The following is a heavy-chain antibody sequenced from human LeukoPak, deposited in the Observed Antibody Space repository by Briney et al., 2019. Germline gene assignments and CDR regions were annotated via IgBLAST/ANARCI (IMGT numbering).Heavy chain of an antibody. CDR1: GYTLSDSY. CDR3: ARGHRIINGLDV. CDR2: LNPHSGGT. V-gene: IGHV1-2*02. J-gene: IGHJ6*02. Sequence: ASVKVSCEASGYTLSDSYIYWVRQAPGQGREWLEWLNPHSGGTNYAQKFQGRVTLTRDTSISTAYMELTTLTSDDTAIYYCARGHRIINGLDVWGQGTTVIVSS.